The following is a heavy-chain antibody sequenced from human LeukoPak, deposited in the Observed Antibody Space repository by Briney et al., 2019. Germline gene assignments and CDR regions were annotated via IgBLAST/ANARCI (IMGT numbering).Heavy chain of an antibody. CDR3: ARRYDFWSGYPPPLDY. CDR2: IYYSGST. V-gene: IGHV4-59*12. CDR1: GGSISSYY. Sequence: KPSETLSLTCTVSGGSISSYYWSWIRQPPGKGLEWIGYIYYSGSTNYNPSLKSRVTISVDTSKKQFSLKLSSVTAADTAVYYCARRYDFWSGYPPPLDYWGQGTLVTVSS. D-gene: IGHD3-3*01. J-gene: IGHJ4*02.